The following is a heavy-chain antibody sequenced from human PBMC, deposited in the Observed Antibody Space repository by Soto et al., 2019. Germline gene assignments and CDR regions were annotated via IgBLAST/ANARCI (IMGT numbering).Heavy chain of an antibody. V-gene: IGHV1-3*01. J-gene: IGHJ5*02. Sequence: GASLKVSCKASGYTFTSYAMHWVRQAPGQRLEWMGWINAGNGNTKYSQKFRGRVTITRDTSTSTVYMELSSLRSEDTAVYYCARATVTTAFWFDPWGQGTLVTVAS. CDR2: INAGNGNT. CDR1: GYTFTSYA. CDR3: ARATVTTAFWFDP. D-gene: IGHD4-17*01.